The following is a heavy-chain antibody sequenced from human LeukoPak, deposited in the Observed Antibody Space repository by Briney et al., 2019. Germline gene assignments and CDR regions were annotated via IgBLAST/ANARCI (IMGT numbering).Heavy chain of an antibody. J-gene: IGHJ6*03. V-gene: IGHV3-21*01. Sequence: GGSLRLSCAASGFTFSSYSMNWVRQAPGRWLEWFSSISSSSSYIYYADSVKGRFTISRDNAKNSLYLQMNSLRAEDTAVYYCARDRVWFGEMTPTGMDVWGKGTTVTVSS. D-gene: IGHD3-10*01. CDR3: ARDRVWFGEMTPTGMDV. CDR2: ISSSSSYI. CDR1: GFTFSSYS.